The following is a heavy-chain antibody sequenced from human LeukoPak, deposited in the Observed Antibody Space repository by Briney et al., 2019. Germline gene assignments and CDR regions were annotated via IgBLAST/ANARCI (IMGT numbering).Heavy chain of an antibody. CDR2: IYRGGDT. CDR3: ASCRDGYNYFDY. J-gene: IGHJ4*02. V-gene: IGHV3-53*01. D-gene: IGHD5-24*01. CDR1: GFTVSSSY. Sequence: GGSLRLSCAASGFTVSSSYMSWVRQAPGKGLEWVSVIYRGGDTYYAASVKSRFTISRDNSKNTLYLQMNSLRAEDTAVYYCASCRDGYNYFDYWGQGTLVTVSS.